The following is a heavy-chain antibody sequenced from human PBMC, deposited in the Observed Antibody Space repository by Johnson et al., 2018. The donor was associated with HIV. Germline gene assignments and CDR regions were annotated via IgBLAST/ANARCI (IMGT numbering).Heavy chain of an antibody. J-gene: IGHJ3*02. CDR3: AKDSHPRYYYDSSGYYPDAFDI. CDR2: ISYDGSNK. D-gene: IGHD3-22*01. CDR1: GFTFSSYA. Sequence: QVLLVESGGGVVQPGRSLRLSCAASGFTFSSYAMHWVRQAPGKGLEWVAVISYDGSNKYYADSVKGRFTISRDNSKNTLYLQMNSLRAEDTAVYYCAKDSHPRYYYDSSGYYPDAFDIWGQGTMVTVSS. V-gene: IGHV3-30*04.